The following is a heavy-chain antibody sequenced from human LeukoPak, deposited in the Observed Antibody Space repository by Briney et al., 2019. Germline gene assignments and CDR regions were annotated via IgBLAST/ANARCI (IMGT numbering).Heavy chain of an antibody. CDR2: ISTTGGST. CDR3: AKDWTTVVTPKGYYFDS. D-gene: IGHD4-23*01. CDR1: GFSFNNYA. J-gene: IGHJ4*02. Sequence: GGSLRLSCAASGFSFNNYAMSWVRQAPGKGLEWVSAISTTGGSTYYADSVKGRFTISRDNSKNTLSLQMDSLRVEDTAVYDCAKDWTTVVTPKGYYFDSWGQGTLVTVSS. V-gene: IGHV3-23*01.